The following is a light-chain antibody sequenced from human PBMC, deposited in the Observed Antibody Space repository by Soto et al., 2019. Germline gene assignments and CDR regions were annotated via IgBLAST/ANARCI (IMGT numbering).Light chain of an antibody. V-gene: IGLV1-51*01. J-gene: IGLJ2*01. CDR2: DNN. CDR1: SSNIGNNF. Sequence: QSVLTQPPSVSAAPGQTVTISCSGSSSNIGNNFVSWYQQIPGAAPKLLIYDNNRRPSGIPDRFSASKSGTSATLGITGLQAGDDADYYCGTWDSSLSAWLFGGGTKLTVL. CDR3: GTWDSSLSAWL.